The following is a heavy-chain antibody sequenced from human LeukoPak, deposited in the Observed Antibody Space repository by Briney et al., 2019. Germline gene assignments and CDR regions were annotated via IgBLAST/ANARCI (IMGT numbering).Heavy chain of an antibody. V-gene: IGHV3-7*04. CDR1: GFTFHIYW. CDR2: IKQDGGEK. Sequence: GGSLRLSCAASGFTFHIYWMSWVRQAPVNGLEWVANIKQDGGEKYYVDSVKGRFTISRDNAKNSLYLQMNSLRAEDTAVYYCVREVRSVDYWGQGTLVTVSS. CDR3: VREVRSVDY. J-gene: IGHJ4*02.